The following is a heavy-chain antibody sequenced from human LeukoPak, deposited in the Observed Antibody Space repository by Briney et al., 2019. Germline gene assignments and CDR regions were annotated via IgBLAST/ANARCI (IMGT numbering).Heavy chain of an antibody. V-gene: IGHV3-53*01. J-gene: IGHJ4*02. CDR3: AGGLSSSWNLE. D-gene: IGHD6-13*01. CDR1: GFTVSSNY. Sequence: GGSLRLSCAASGFTVSSNYMSWVRQAPGKGLEWVSVIYSGGSTYYADSVKGRFTISRDNSKNTLYFQMNSLRAEDTAVYYCAGGLSSSWNLEWGQGTLVTVSS. CDR2: IYSGGST.